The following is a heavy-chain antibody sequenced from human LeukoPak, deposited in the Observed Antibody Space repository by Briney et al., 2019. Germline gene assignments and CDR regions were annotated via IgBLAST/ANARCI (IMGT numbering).Heavy chain of an antibody. CDR1: GFTFSGFE. V-gene: IGHV3-48*03. J-gene: IGHJ6*02. CDR3: ARGHYGLDV. CDR2: ISTTSSHT. Sequence: GGSLRLSCVASGFTFSGFEMNWVRQAPGKGLEWVSYISTTSSHTDYADSVKGRFTISRDDAKDSLFLQMNSLRAEDTAVYYCARGHYGLDVWGQGTTVTVSS.